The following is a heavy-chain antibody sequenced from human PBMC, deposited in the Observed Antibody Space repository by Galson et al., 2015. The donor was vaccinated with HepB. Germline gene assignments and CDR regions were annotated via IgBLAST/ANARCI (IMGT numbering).Heavy chain of an antibody. Sequence: SLRLSCAASGFTFGDYAMSWVRRAPGKGLEWVGFIRSKGYGGTTEYAASVKGRFTISRDDSKSIAYLQMNSLKTEDTAVYYCARTTVATPELDYWGQGTLVTVSS. CDR3: ARTTVATPELDY. D-gene: IGHD4-23*01. V-gene: IGHV3-49*04. CDR1: GFTFGDYA. J-gene: IGHJ4*02. CDR2: IRSKGYGGTT.